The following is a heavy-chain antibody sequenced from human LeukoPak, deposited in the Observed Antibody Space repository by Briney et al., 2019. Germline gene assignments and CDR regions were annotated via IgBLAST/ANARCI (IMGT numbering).Heavy chain of an antibody. CDR2: ISYDGSNK. Sequence: GGSLRLSCAASGFTFSSYGMHWVRQAPGKGLEWVAVISYDGSNKYYADSVKGRFTISRDNSKNTLYLQMNSLRAEDTAVYYCARDPDHCSSTSCYPANGWFDPRGQGTLVTVSS. J-gene: IGHJ5*02. D-gene: IGHD2-2*01. CDR1: GFTFSSYG. CDR3: ARDPDHCSSTSCYPANGWFDP. V-gene: IGHV3-30*19.